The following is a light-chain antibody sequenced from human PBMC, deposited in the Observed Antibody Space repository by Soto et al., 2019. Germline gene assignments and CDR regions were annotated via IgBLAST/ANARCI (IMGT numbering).Light chain of an antibody. V-gene: IGLV2-8*01. CDR1: SSDVGAYNY. CDR3: TSYAGSNIWV. J-gene: IGLJ3*02. Sequence: QSALTQPPSASGSPGQSVTISCTGTSSDVGAYNYVSWYQQYPGKAPKLMIYEVSKRPSGVPDCFSGSKSGKTASLTVSGLQPEDEADYYCTSYAGSNIWVFGGGTQLTVL. CDR2: EVS.